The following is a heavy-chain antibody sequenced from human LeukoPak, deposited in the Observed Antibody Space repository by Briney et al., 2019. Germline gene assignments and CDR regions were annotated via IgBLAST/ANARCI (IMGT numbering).Heavy chain of an antibody. CDR1: GGSIISYY. J-gene: IGHJ4*02. D-gene: IGHD3-22*01. CDR3: ASHMRGSGYNAAFAY. CDR2: IYTSGST. Sequence: SETLSLTCTVSGGSIISYYWSWIRRPAGKGLEWIGRIYTSGSTNYNPSLKSRVTMSVDTSKNQFSLKLSSVTAADTAVYYCASHMRGSGYNAAFAYWGQGTLVTVSS. V-gene: IGHV4-4*07.